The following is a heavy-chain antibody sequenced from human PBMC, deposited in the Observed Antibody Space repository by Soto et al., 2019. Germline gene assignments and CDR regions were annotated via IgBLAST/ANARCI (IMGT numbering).Heavy chain of an antibody. J-gene: IGHJ4*02. CDR2: INPTSGGT. D-gene: IGHD2-2*01. CDR1: GYTFPGNY. Sequence: ASVKVSCKASGYTFPGNYMHWVRQAPGQGLDWMALINPTSGGTNYAQKFQGRVTMTWDTSISTAYMELSRLRSDDTAIYYSARGYCSSSGCSHYFDYWGQGTLVTVSS. V-gene: IGHV1-2*02. CDR3: ARGYCSSSGCSHYFDY.